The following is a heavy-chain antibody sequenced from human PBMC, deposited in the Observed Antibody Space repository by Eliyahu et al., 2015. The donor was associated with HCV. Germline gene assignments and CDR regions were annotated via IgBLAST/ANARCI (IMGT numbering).Heavy chain of an antibody. CDR3: ARGSTGYSSSWYFWNWFDP. D-gene: IGHD6-13*01. CDR1: GFTFSXYS. J-gene: IGHJ5*02. CDR2: ISSSSSYI. Sequence: EVQLVESGGGLVKPGGSLRXSXAASGFTFSXYSXNWVRQAPGKGLEXVSSISSSSSYIYYADSVKGRFTISRDNAKNSLYLQMNSLRAEDTAVYYCARGSTGYSSSWYFWNWFDPWGQGTLVTVSS. V-gene: IGHV3-21*01.